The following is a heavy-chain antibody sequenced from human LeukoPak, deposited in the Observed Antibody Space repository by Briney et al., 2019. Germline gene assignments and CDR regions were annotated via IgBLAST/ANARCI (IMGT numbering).Heavy chain of an antibody. D-gene: IGHD4-17*01. Sequence: GGSLRLSCAASGFTFSSYAMHWVRQAPGKGLEYVSAISSNGGSTYYANSVKGRFTISRDNSKNTLYLQMGSLRAEDMAVYYCARVGTYGEYYFDYWGQGTLVTVSS. CDR1: GFTFSSYA. J-gene: IGHJ4*02. CDR3: ARVGTYGEYYFDY. CDR2: ISSNGGST. V-gene: IGHV3-64*01.